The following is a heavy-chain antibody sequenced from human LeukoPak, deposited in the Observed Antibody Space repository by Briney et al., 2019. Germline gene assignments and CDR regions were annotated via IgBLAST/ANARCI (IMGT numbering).Heavy chain of an antibody. J-gene: IGHJ3*02. Sequence: GRSLKLSCVGSGFTFSSYALHWLRQAPGKGLEWVAVISADGTEKYYGDPVKGRFTMSRDNPKNVLFLQVNSLRTDDTAVYFCARDAPYSGGCCAFDIWGQGTTVSV. V-gene: IGHV3-30-3*01. D-gene: IGHD6-19*01. CDR3: ARDAPYSGGCCAFDI. CDR1: GFTFSSYA. CDR2: ISADGTEK.